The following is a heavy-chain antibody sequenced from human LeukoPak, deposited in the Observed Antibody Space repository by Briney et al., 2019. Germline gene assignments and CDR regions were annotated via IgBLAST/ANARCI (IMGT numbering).Heavy chain of an antibody. J-gene: IGHJ5*02. CDR1: GGSISSYY. V-gene: IGHV4-34*01. CDR2: INHSGST. D-gene: IGHD3-3*01. CDR3: ARGGERRITIFGVVSSYWFDP. Sequence: SETLSLTCTVSGGSISSYYWSWIRQPPGKGLEWIGEINHSGSTNYNPSLKSRVTISVDTSKNQFSLKLSSVTAADTAVYYCARGGERRITIFGVVSSYWFDPWGQGTLVTVSS.